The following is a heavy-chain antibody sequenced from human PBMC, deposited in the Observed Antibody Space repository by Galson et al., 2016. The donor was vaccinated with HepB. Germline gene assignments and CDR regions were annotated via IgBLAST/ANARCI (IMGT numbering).Heavy chain of an antibody. CDR1: GFTFSSHS. CDR3: ARESPFEF. J-gene: IGHJ5*01. V-gene: IGHV3-21*01. Sequence: SLRLSCAASGFTFSSHSMNWVRRAPGKGLEWVSAMTSSGSYIYYADSVKGRFTISRDNSKNSLYLQMNSLRAEDTAVYYCARESPFEFWGQGTLVTVSS. CDR2: MTSSGSYI.